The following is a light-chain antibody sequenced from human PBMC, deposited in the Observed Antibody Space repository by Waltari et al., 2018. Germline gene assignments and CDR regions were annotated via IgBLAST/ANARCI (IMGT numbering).Light chain of an antibody. Sequence: IQMTQSPSTLSASVVDRATITCRASQIISTSLAWYQQKPGKAPNLLISEASSLESGIPSRFSGRGSGTEFTLTISSLQPDDFATYFCQQYSVYYTFGPGTKVDLK. CDR1: QIISTS. CDR3: QQYSVYYT. J-gene: IGKJ3*01. V-gene: IGKV1-5*03. CDR2: EAS.